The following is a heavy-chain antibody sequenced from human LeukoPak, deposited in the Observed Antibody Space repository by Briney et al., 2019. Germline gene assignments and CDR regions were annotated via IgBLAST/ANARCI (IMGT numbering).Heavy chain of an antibody. J-gene: IGHJ5*02. Sequence: PGGSLRLSCAASGFTFSSYWMSWVRQAPGKGLEWVANIKQDGSEKYYVDSVKGRFTISRDNAKNSLYLQMNSLRAEDTAVYYCARVLPRDYHNWFGPWGQGTLVTVSS. CDR2: IKQDGSEK. CDR3: ARVLPRDYHNWFGP. V-gene: IGHV3-7*01. D-gene: IGHD4-17*01. CDR1: GFTFSSYW.